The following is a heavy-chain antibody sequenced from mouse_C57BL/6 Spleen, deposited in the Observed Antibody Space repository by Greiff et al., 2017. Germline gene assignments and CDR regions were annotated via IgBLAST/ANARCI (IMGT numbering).Heavy chain of an antibody. V-gene: IGHV5-4*01. Sequence: EVQVVESGGGLVKPGGSLKLSCAASGFTFSSYAMSWVRQTPEKRLEWVATISDGGSYTYYPDNVKGRFTISRDNAKNNLYLQMSHLKSEDTAMXYCARMTGYDGYYAWFAYWGQGTLVTVSA. D-gene: IGHD2-3*01. CDR2: ISDGGSYT. J-gene: IGHJ3*01. CDR3: ARMTGYDGYYAWFAY. CDR1: GFTFSSYA.